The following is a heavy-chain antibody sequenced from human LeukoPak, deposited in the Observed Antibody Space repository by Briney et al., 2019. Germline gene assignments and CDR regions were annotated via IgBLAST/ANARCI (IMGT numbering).Heavy chain of an antibody. CDR2: SSSSGHTT. D-gene: IGHD3-16*01. CDR1: GHTLSSYE. CDR3: ARELGGSGFDY. V-gene: IGHV3-48*03. Sequence: PGGSLRLACAASGHTLSSYEMNCVRQAAGKGLEWISYSSSSGHTTQYADSVKGRFTISRDNAKNSLYLQMNSLRAEDTAVYYCARELGGSGFDYGGQGTLVTVSS. J-gene: IGHJ4*02.